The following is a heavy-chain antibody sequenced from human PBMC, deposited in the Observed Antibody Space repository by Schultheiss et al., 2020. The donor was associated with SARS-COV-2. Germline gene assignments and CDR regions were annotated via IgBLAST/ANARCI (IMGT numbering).Heavy chain of an antibody. J-gene: IGHJ4*02. D-gene: IGHD3-22*01. CDR1: GGSFSGYY. V-gene: IGHV4-34*09. Sequence: SETLSLTCAVYGGSFSGYYWTWIRQPPGEGLQWIGEVNHSENTNYNPSLKSRVTISVDTSKNQFSLKLSSVTAADTAVYYCARDRDSSGYYPFDYWGQGTLVTVSS. CDR3: ARDRDSSGYYPFDY. CDR2: VNHSENT.